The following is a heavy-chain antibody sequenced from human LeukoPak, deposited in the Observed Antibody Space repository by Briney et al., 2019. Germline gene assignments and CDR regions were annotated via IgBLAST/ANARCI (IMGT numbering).Heavy chain of an antibody. J-gene: IGHJ4*02. CDR3: ASVRGPMHKKGVFDY. V-gene: IGHV1-2*02. CDR1: GYTFTGYY. D-gene: IGHD2-21*01. Sequence: ASVKVSCKASGYTFTGYYMHWVRQAPGQGLEWMGWINPNSGGTNYAQKFQGRVTMTRDTSISTAYMELSRLRSDDTAVYYCASVRGPMHKKGVFDYWGQGTLVTVSS. CDR2: INPNSGGT.